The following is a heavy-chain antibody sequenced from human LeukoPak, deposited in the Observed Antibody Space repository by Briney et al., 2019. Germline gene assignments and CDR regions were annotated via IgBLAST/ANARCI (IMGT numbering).Heavy chain of an antibody. J-gene: IGHJ3*02. Sequence: GGTLRLSCAASGFTFSSYGMSWVRQAPGKGLEWVSAISGSGGSTYYADSVKGRLTISRDNSKNTLYLQMNSLRAEDTAVYYCAKAMIVVVSGAFDIWGQGTMVTVSS. CDR1: GFTFSSYG. CDR2: ISGSGGST. D-gene: IGHD3-22*01. CDR3: AKAMIVVVSGAFDI. V-gene: IGHV3-23*01.